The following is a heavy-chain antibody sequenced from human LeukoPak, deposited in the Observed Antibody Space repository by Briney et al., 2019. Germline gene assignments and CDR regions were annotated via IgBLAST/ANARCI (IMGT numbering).Heavy chain of an antibody. D-gene: IGHD3-22*01. CDR1: GYTFTSYG. J-gene: IGHJ5*02. V-gene: IGHV1-18*01. CDR3: ARVTISGGYYPYNWFDP. Sequence: GASVKVSCKASGYTFTSYGISWVRQAPGQGPEWMGWISAYNGNTNYAQKLQGRVTMATDTSTSTAYMELRSLRSDDTAVYCCARVTISGGYYPYNWFDPWGQGTLVTVSS. CDR2: ISAYNGNT.